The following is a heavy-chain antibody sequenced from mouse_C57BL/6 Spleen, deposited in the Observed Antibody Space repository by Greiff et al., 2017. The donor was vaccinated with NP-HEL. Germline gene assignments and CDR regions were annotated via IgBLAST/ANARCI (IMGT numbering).Heavy chain of an antibody. CDR3: ARWGHYYGLDY. D-gene: IGHD1-2*01. CDR1: GYAFSSSW. CDR2: IYPGDGDT. V-gene: IGHV1-82*01. J-gene: IGHJ2*01. Sequence: VHLVESGPELVKPGASVKISCKASGYAFSSSWMNWVKQRPGKGLEWIGRIYPGDGDTNYNGKFKGKATLTADKSSSTAYMQLSSLTSEDSAVYFCARWGHYYGLDYWGQGTTLTVSS.